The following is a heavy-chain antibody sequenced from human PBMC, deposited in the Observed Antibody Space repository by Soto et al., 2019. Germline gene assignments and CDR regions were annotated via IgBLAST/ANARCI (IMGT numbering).Heavy chain of an antibody. D-gene: IGHD2-15*01. CDR3: AHKGGRGAGMDV. CDR1: GFSLSSSGVG. V-gene: IGHV2-5*02. Sequence: QITLKESGPTLVKPTQTLTLTCTFSGFSLSSSGVGVGWIRQPPGKAPEWLALIYWDEDKRYSPSLKTRLTITKHTTTNEVVLTMTNMDPVETGTYYCAHKGGRGAGMDVWGQGTTVTVSS. CDR2: IYWDEDK. J-gene: IGHJ6*02.